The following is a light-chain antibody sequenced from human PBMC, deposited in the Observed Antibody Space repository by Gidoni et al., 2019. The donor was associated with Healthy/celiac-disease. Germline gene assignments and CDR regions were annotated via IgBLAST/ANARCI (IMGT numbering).Light chain of an antibody. CDR2: GAS. CDR1: QSVSSN. Sequence: EIVMTQSPATLSVSPGERATHSCRASQSVSSNLAWYQQKPGQAPRLLIYGASTRATGIPARFSGSGSGTEFTLTISSLQSEDFAVYYCQQYNNWPQITFGGGTKVEIK. CDR3: QQYNNWPQIT. V-gene: IGKV3-15*01. J-gene: IGKJ4*01.